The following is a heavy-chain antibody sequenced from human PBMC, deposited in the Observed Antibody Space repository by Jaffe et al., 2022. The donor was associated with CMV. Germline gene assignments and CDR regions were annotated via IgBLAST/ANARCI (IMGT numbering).Heavy chain of an antibody. CDR2: IWYDGSNK. V-gene: IGHV3-33*01. Sequence: QVQLVESGGGVVQPGRSLRLSCAASGFTFSSYGMHWVRQAPGKGLEWVAVIWYDGSNKYYADSVKGRFTISRDNSKNTLYLQMNSLRAEDTAVYYCARDGGWLPTPGVNGMDVWGQGTTVTVSS. CDR1: GFTFSSYG. J-gene: IGHJ6*02. CDR3: ARDGGWLPTPGVNGMDV. D-gene: IGHD6-19*01.